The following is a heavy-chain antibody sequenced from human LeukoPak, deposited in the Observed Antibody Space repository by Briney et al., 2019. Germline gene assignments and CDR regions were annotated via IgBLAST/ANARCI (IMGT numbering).Heavy chain of an antibody. J-gene: IGHJ4*02. D-gene: IGHD1-1*01. Sequence: LRLSCAASGFSFSSYWMSWVRQAPGKGLEWIGYIYHSGSTYYNPPLKSRVTISVDRSKNQFSLKLSSVTAADTAVYYCARVNGGTEEYYFDYWGQGTLVTVSS. CDR3: ARVNGGTEEYYFDY. V-gene: IGHV4-30-2*01. CDR1: GFSFSSYW. CDR2: IYHSGST.